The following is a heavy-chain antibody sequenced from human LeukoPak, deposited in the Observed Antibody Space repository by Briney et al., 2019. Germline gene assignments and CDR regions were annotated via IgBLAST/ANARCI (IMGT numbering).Heavy chain of an antibody. D-gene: IGHD3-22*01. Sequence: GGSLRLSCAASGFTFSSYAMHWVRQAPGKGLEWVAVISYDGSNKYYADSVKGRFTISRGNSKNTLYLQMNSLRAEDTAVYYCARAEDYYRSFDYWGQGTLVTVSS. CDR2: ISYDGSNK. J-gene: IGHJ4*02. CDR1: GFTFSSYA. CDR3: ARAEDYYRSFDY. V-gene: IGHV3-30-3*01.